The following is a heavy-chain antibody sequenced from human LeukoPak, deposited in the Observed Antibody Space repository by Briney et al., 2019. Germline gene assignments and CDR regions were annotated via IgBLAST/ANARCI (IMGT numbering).Heavy chain of an antibody. CDR3: AAEHDGFDI. CDR1: RFRFSNSW. Sequence: GGSLRLSCAASRFRFSNSWMHWVRQTPGKGLEWVSSIRGDAGATSYADSVKGRFTISRDNAKSTLYLQMNSLRADDTAVYYCAAEHDGFDIWGKGTMVAVSS. V-gene: IGHV3-74*01. J-gene: IGHJ3*02. CDR2: IRGDAGAT.